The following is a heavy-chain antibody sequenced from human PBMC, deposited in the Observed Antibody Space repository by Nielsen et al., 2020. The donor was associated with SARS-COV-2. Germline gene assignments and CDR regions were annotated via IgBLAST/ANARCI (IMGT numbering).Heavy chain of an antibody. CDR3: ARDLVTSSGWRLDYYGMDV. Sequence: SVKVSCKASRGTFSRYAISWVRQDPGQGLEWMGGIIPIFGTANYAQKFQGRVTITADESTSTAYMELSSLRSEDTAVYYCARDLVTSSGWRLDYYGMDVWGQGTTVTVSS. V-gene: IGHV1-69*01. D-gene: IGHD6-19*01. CDR1: RGTFSRYA. J-gene: IGHJ6*02. CDR2: IIPIFGTA.